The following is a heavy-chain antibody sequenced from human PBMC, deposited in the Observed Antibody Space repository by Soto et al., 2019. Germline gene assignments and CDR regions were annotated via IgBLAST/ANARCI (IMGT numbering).Heavy chain of an antibody. V-gene: IGHV3-21*01. CDR2: ISSNSAYI. D-gene: IGHD6-13*01. Sequence: PGGSLRLSCAASGFSFSNYNMNWVRQAPGKGLEWVSTISSNSAYIYYTDALRGRFTISRDNAKNSLHLQMNSLRAEDTAVYYCTRDASRDSSARGWFDPWGPGTLVTVSS. CDR1: GFSFSNYN. CDR3: TRDASRDSSARGWFDP. J-gene: IGHJ5*02.